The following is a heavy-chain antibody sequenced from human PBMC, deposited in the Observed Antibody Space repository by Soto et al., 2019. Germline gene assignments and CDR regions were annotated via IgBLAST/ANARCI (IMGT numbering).Heavy chain of an antibody. Sequence: QVQLVQSGAEVKKPESSVKVSCKAPGGTFGTYAISWVRQAPGQGFEWMGGIIPMLGTANYAQRFQDRVTITADESTNTVYMELSSLRSEDTAVYFCASGIQLWLRRINNGYSGWGQGTLVTVSS. V-gene: IGHV1-69*12. J-gene: IGHJ4*02. D-gene: IGHD5-18*01. CDR2: IIPMLGTA. CDR3: ASGIQLWLRRINNGYSG. CDR1: GGTFGTYA.